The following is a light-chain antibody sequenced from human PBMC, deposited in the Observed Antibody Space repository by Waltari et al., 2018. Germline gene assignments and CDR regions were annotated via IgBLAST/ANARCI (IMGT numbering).Light chain of an antibody. CDR1: ESTSISS. J-gene: IGKJ4*01. CDR2: GTS. Sequence: EIVLTQSPRILSLSPGEGATLSCRASESTSISSLAWYQQKPGQAPRLVIYGTSNRATGIPGRFSGSGSGTDFTLTISRVEPEDFAVYYCQQYGSLFGGGTKVETK. V-gene: IGKV3-20*01. CDR3: QQYGSL.